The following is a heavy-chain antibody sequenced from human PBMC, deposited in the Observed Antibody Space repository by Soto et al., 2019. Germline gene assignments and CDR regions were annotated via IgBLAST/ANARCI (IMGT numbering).Heavy chain of an antibody. Sequence: QLQLQESGPGLVKPSETLSLTCTVSGGSISSSSYYWGXIRQPPGKVLEWIGSIYYSGSTYYNPSLKSRVTISVDTSKNQFSQKXSSVTAADTAXYXXXXXGXVPAAGPSQGFDYWGQGTLVTVSS. CDR3: XXXGXVPAAGPSQGFDY. CDR2: IYYSGST. V-gene: IGHV4-39*01. D-gene: IGHD2-2*01. CDR1: GGSISSSSYY. J-gene: IGHJ4*02.